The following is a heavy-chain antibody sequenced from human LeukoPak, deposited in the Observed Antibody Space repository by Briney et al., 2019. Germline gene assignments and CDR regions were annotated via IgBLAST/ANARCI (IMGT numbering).Heavy chain of an antibody. CDR2: IYYSGST. CDR1: GGSISSYY. V-gene: IGHV4-59*01. D-gene: IGHD5-24*01. J-gene: IGHJ4*02. CDR3: ARTRRDGYKP. Sequence: PSETLSLTCTVSGGSISSYYWSWIRQPPGKGLERIGYIYYSGSTNYNPSLKSRVTISVDTSKNQFSLKLSSVTAADTAVYYCARTRRDGYKPWGQGTLVTVSS.